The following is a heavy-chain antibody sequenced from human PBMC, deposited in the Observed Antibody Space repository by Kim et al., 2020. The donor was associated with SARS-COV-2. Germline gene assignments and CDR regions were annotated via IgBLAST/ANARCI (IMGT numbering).Heavy chain of an antibody. V-gene: IGHV4-31*03. CDR3: ARGQPLDY. CDR1: GGSIRSGGKF. D-gene: IGHD2-2*01. CDR2: ISYSGNS. Sequence: SETLSLTCSVSGGSIRSGGKFWSWIRQHPGKGLEWIGYISYSGNSHYSPSLRSRVSISLQTSENQFSLELTSVTAADTAVYYCARGQPLDYWGQGILVTVSS. J-gene: IGHJ4*02.